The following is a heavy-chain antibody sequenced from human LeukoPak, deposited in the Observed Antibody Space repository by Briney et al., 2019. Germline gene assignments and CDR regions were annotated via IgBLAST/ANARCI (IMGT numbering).Heavy chain of an antibody. CDR1: GFTFTTYW. J-gene: IGHJ4*02. CDR2: IKQDGSEE. D-gene: IGHD5-24*01. CDR3: ATRNNGCPYH. Sequence: GGSLRLSCAASGFTFTTYWMMWVRQAPGKGLEWVAKIKQDGSEEYYVDSVRGRFTISRDNAKNPVYLQMNSLRAEDTAVYYCATRNNGCPYHWGQGTLVTVSS. V-gene: IGHV3-7*01.